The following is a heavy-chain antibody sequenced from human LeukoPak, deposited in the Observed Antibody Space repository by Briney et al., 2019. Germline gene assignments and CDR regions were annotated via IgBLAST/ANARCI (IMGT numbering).Heavy chain of an antibody. J-gene: IGHJ3*02. CDR2: IIPIFGTA. CDR1: GGTFSSYA. Sequence: SVKVSCKASGGTFSSYAISWVRQAPGQGLEWMGGIIPIFGTANYTQKFQGRVTITADESTSTAYMELSSLRSEDTAVYYCARARATIVSDAFDIWGQGTMVTVSS. V-gene: IGHV1-69*13. CDR3: ARARATIVSDAFDI. D-gene: IGHD1-26*01.